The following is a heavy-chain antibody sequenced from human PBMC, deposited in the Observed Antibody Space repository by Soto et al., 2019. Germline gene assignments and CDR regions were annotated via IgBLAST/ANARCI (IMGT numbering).Heavy chain of an antibody. Sequence: QVQLQQWGAGLLKPSETLSLTCAVYGGSFSGYYWSWIRQPPGKGLEWIGEINHSGSTNYNPSLKSRVTISVDTSKNQFSLKLSSGTASDTAVYYCARGGYGGYDYWGQGTLVTVSS. CDR3: ARGGYGGYDY. CDR2: INHSGST. V-gene: IGHV4-34*01. CDR1: GGSFSGYY. J-gene: IGHJ4*02. D-gene: IGHD5-18*01.